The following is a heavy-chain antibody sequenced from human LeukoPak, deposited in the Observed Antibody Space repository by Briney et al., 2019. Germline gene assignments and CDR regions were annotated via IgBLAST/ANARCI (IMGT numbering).Heavy chain of an antibody. V-gene: IGHV3-30-3*01. D-gene: IGHD4-23*01. Sequence: GGSLRLSCAASGFTFSSFAVHWVRQAPGKGLHWVALISYDGTFKYYADSVRGGFTISRDNSKNTLYLQMNSLRTEDTALYYCARDYGGSSGYYYGMDVWGQGTTVTVSS. CDR2: ISYDGTFK. CDR1: GFTFSSFA. CDR3: ARDYGGSSGYYYGMDV. J-gene: IGHJ6*02.